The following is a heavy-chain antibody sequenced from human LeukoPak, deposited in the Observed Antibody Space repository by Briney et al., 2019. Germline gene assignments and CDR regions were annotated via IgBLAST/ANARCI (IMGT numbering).Heavy chain of an antibody. CDR2: IKQDGSEK. CDR1: GFNYNTYW. V-gene: IGHV3-7*03. CDR3: TRDYRGTFDY. Sequence: QPGGSLRLSCVASGFNYNTYWMSWVRQAPGKGLEWVANIKQDGSEKNYVDSVKGRFTISRDNAKNSLYLQMNSLRAEDTAIYYCTRDYRGTFDYWGQGTLVTVSS. D-gene: IGHD1-26*01. J-gene: IGHJ4*02.